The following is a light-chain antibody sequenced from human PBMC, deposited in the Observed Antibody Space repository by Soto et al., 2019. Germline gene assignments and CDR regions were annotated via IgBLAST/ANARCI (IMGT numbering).Light chain of an antibody. CDR1: NIGSKS. CDR2: YDS. J-gene: IGLJ2*01. Sequence: SYELTQPPSVSVAPGKTARITCGGNNIGSKSVHWYQQKPGQTPVLVIYYDSDRPSWIPGRFSGSNSGNTATLTISRVEAGDEADYYCQVWDSSSDLHVVFGGGTKLTVL. CDR3: QVWDSSSDLHVV. V-gene: IGLV3-21*04.